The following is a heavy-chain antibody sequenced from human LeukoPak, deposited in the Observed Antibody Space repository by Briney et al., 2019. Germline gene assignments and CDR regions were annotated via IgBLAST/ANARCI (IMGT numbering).Heavy chain of an antibody. Sequence: GGSLRLSCAASGFTFTRSVMHWVRQAPGKGLEWVAFIPYDGSNKYYADSVKGRFTSSGDNSKNTLYLQMNSLRAEDTAVYYCAKDGHNYQLDYWGQGTLVTVSS. J-gene: IGHJ4*02. V-gene: IGHV3-30*02. CDR1: GFTFTRSV. CDR2: IPYDGSNK. D-gene: IGHD5-24*01. CDR3: AKDGHNYQLDY.